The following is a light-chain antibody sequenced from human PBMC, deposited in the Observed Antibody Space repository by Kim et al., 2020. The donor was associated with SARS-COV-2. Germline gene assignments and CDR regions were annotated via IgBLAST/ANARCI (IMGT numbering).Light chain of an antibody. V-gene: IGLV1-40*01. J-gene: IGLJ2*01. CDR2: GNM. CDR3: QTYDRSLKVSV. CDR1: DSNIGAGSD. Sequence: QSVLTQPPSVSGAPGQRVIISCTGADSNIGAGSDVHWYQQLPGAVPRLLIYGNMNRPSGISDRFSAYKSGASASLAITGLLAEDEADYYCQTYDRSLKVSVFGGGTQLTVL.